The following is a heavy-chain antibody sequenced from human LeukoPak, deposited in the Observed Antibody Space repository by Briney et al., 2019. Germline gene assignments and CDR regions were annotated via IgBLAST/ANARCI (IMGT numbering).Heavy chain of an antibody. CDR3: AVDTGAFDY. D-gene: IGHD5-18*01. Sequence: TSETLSLNCTVSGGSISSSSYYWGWIRQPPGKGLEWIGSIYYSGSTYYNPSLKSRVTISVDTSKNQFSLKLSSVTAADTAVYYCAVDTGAFDYWGQGTLVTVSS. CDR2: IYYSGST. J-gene: IGHJ4*02. V-gene: IGHV4-39*01. CDR1: GGSISSSSYY.